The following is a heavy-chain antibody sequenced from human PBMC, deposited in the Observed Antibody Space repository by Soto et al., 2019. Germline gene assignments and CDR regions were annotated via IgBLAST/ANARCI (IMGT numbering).Heavy chain of an antibody. CDR3: ALRKTGSYFDY. Sequence: WGSLRLSCEGSGFTFITYAIIFFRHAPGKGLEWVSAISGSGGSTYYTDSVKGRFTISRDNSKNTLYLQMNTLRAEDTALYYCALRKTGSYFDYWGQGSLVTVSS. D-gene: IGHD1-26*01. CDR2: ISGSGGST. CDR1: GFTFITYA. V-gene: IGHV3-23*01. J-gene: IGHJ4*02.